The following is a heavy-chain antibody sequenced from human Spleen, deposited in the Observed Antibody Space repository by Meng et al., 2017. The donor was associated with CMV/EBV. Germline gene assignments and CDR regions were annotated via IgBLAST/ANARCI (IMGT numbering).Heavy chain of an antibody. CDR2: IYTSGST. V-gene: IGHV4-61*02. Sequence: QVPLQEAGPGLVKPSQTLSLTCTVSGGSISIGSYYWSWIRQPAGKGLEWIGRIYTSGSTNYNPSLKSRVTISVDTSKNQFSLKLSSVTAADTAVYYCASVSGYSYDWYFDLWGRGTLVTVSS. D-gene: IGHD5-18*01. CDR3: ASVSGYSYDWYFDL. J-gene: IGHJ2*01. CDR1: GGSISIGSYY.